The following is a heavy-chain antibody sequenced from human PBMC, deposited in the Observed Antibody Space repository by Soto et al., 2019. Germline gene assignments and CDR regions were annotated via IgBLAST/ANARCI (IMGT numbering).Heavy chain of an antibody. CDR3: AAGTVGAVWTHLDD. CDR1: GGSFSENY. V-gene: IGHV4-59*03. J-gene: IGHJ4*02. Sequence: SETLSLTCDVSGGSFSENYWTWIRQYPGKGLEWIGYIYYSGSTNYNPSLKSRVTISVDASRSQFSLKLTSVTAADTALYYCAAGTVGAVWTHLDDWGQGTLVTVSS. CDR2: IYYSGST. D-gene: IGHD1-1*01.